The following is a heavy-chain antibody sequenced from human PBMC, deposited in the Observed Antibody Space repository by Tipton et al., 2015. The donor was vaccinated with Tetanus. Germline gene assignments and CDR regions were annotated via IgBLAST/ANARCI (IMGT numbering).Heavy chain of an antibody. J-gene: IGHJ2*01. CDR3: ARRRSAILSGGYHWYFDI. V-gene: IGHV5-51*01. CDR1: GYNFSHYS. Sequence: VQLVQSGTEVKKPGESLKISCQGSGYNFSHYSIGWVRQMPGKGLEWMGIVDPRDSAAIYGPSFQGQVTISADKSISTAFLHWTSLRASDTAMYFCARRRSAILSGGYHWYFDIWGRGTVVIATS. CDR2: VDPRDSAA. D-gene: IGHD1-26*01.